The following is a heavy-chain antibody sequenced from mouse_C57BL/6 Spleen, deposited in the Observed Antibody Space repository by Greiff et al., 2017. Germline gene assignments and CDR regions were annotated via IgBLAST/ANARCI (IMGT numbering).Heavy chain of an antibody. D-gene: IGHD1-1*01. CDR2: IYPGDGDT. J-gene: IGHJ2*01. Sequence: VKLQESGPELVKPGASVKISCKASGYAFSSSWMNWVKQRPGKGLEWIGRIYPGDGDTNYNGKFKGKATLTADKSSSTAYMQLSSLTSEDSAVYFCARAKITTVVATGFDYWGQGTTLTVSS. CDR3: ARAKITTVVATGFDY. CDR1: GYAFSSSW. V-gene: IGHV1-82*01.